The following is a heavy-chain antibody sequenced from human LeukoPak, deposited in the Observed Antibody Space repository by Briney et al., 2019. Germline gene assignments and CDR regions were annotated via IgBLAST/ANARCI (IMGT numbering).Heavy chain of an antibody. D-gene: IGHD2/OR15-2a*01. CDR3: ARGDYLAFDY. Sequence: ASVKVSCKASGGTFSSYAISWVRQAPGQGLERMGGIIPIFGTANYAQKFQGRVTITTDESTSTAYMELSSLRSEDTAVYYCARGDYLAFDYWGQGTLVTVSS. J-gene: IGHJ4*02. V-gene: IGHV1-69*05. CDR2: IIPIFGTA. CDR1: GGTFSSYA.